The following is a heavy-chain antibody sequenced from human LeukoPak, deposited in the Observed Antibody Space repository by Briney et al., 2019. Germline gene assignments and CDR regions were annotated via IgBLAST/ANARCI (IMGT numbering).Heavy chain of an antibody. D-gene: IGHD1-26*01. Sequence: GGSLRLSCAASGFTLSNYAMHWVRQAPGKGLEWVAIITYDGSNKDYADVVKGRFTISRDNSKDTLFLHMDSLRVDDTAIYYCARQSLGASGLDHWGQGVLVTVSS. CDR3: ARQSLGASGLDH. J-gene: IGHJ4*02. V-gene: IGHV3-30*04. CDR1: GFTLSNYA. CDR2: ITYDGSNK.